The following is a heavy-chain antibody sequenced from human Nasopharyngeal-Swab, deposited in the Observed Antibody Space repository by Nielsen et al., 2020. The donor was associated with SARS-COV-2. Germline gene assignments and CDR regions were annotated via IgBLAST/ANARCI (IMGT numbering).Heavy chain of an antibody. D-gene: IGHD3-10*01. V-gene: IGHV3-21*01. CDR3: ARDVVRGYYYGMDV. CDR2: ISSSSSYI. J-gene: IGHJ6*02. Sequence: GGSLRLSCAASGFTLSSYSMNWVRQAPGKGLEWVSSISSSSSYIFYADSVKGRFTISRDNAKNSLYLQMNSLRAEDTAVYYCARDVVRGYYYGMDVWGQGTTVTVSS. CDR1: GFTLSSYS.